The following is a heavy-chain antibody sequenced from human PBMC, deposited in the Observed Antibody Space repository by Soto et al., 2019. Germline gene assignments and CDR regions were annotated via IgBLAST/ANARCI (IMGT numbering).Heavy chain of an antibody. J-gene: IGHJ3*02. CDR2: TIPVFNTA. CDR1: GGTLSDHG. Sequence: QVQLEQSGAEVKKPGSSVKVSCKASGGTLSDHGVAWLRQAPGQGLEWMGGTIPVFNTANYAQKFQGRVTVTADKFTNKAYMELSSLRSEDTAFYFCARGVYGSGNYYTGPSAFDIWGQGTMVIVSS. D-gene: IGHD3-10*01. CDR3: ARGVYGSGNYYTGPSAFDI. V-gene: IGHV1-69*06.